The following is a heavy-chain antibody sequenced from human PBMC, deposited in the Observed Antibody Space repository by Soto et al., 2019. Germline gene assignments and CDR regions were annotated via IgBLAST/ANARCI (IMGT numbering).Heavy chain of an antibody. Sequence: GESLKISCKGSGYSFTSYWIGWVRQMPGKGLEWMGIIYPGDSDTRYSPSFQGQVTISADKSISTAYLQWSSLKASDTAMYYCASFGYCSSTSCHPFDYWGQGTLVTSPQ. V-gene: IGHV5-51*01. CDR3: ASFGYCSSTSCHPFDY. CDR1: GYSFTSYW. J-gene: IGHJ4*02. CDR2: IYPGDSDT. D-gene: IGHD2-2*03.